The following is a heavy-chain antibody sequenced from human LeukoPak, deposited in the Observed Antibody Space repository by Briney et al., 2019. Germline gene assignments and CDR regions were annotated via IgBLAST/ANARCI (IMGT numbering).Heavy chain of an antibody. Sequence: PGRSLRLSCAASGFTFSSYAMHWVRQAPGKGLEWVANIKQDGAEKYYVDSVKGRFTISRDNAKSSLYLQMNSLRAEDTAVYYCASPYCSSTSCSTLHDFWGQGTLVTVSS. CDR3: ASPYCSSTSCSTLHDF. J-gene: IGHJ4*02. CDR1: GFTFSSYA. CDR2: IKQDGAEK. D-gene: IGHD2-2*01. V-gene: IGHV3-7*01.